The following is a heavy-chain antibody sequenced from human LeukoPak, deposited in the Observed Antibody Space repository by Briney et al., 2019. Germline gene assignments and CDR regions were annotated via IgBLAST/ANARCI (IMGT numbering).Heavy chain of an antibody. CDR2: LSYDGSDK. D-gene: IGHD3-22*01. J-gene: IGHJ4*02. CDR1: GFTPSSYA. V-gene: IGHV3-30*04. CDR3: ARENYYYDSSGYSHFDY. Sequence: PPGRSLRFSCAASGFTPSSYAMHWGRRGPGKGRGGGAVLSYDGSDKYYADSVKGRFTISRDNSKNTLYLQMNSLRAEDTAVYYCARENYYYDSSGYSHFDYWGQGTLVTVSS.